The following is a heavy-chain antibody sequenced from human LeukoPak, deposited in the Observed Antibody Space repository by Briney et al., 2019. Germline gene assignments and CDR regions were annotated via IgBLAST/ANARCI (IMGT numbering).Heavy chain of an antibody. D-gene: IGHD2-15*01. Sequence: SETLSLTCTVSGGSISSSSYYWGWIRQPPGKGLEWIGSIYYSGSTYYNPSLKSRVTISVDTSKNQFSLKLSSATAADTAVYYCARRRFGRYCSGGSCFGYEIDYWGQGTLVTVSS. V-gene: IGHV4-39*01. CDR3: ARRRFGRYCSGGSCFGYEIDY. CDR1: GGSISSSSYY. CDR2: IYYSGST. J-gene: IGHJ4*02.